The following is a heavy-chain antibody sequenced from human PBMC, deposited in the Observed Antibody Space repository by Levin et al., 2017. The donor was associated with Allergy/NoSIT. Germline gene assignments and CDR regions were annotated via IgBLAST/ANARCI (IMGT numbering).Heavy chain of an antibody. Sequence: ASVKVSCKASGYTFTGYYMHWVRQAPGQGLEWMGWINPNSGGTNYAQKFRGWVTMTRDTSISTAYMELSRLRSDDTAVYYCARDPSGSGSSFDYWGQGTLVTVSS. V-gene: IGHV1-2*04. CDR2: INPNSGGT. D-gene: IGHD1-26*01. J-gene: IGHJ4*02. CDR3: ARDPSGSGSSFDY. CDR1: GYTFTGYY.